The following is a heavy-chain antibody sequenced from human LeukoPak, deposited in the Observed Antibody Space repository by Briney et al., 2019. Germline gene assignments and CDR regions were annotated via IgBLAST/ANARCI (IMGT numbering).Heavy chain of an antibody. Sequence: GGSLRLSCAVSGFTFSRYEMNWVRQAPGKGLEWVSYISSSGSTIYYADSVKGRFTISRDNAKNSLYLQMNSLRAEDTAVYYCAELGITMIGGVWGKGTTVIISS. CDR3: AELGITMIGGV. D-gene: IGHD3-10*02. CDR2: ISSSGSTI. V-gene: IGHV3-48*03. CDR1: GFTFSRYE. J-gene: IGHJ6*04.